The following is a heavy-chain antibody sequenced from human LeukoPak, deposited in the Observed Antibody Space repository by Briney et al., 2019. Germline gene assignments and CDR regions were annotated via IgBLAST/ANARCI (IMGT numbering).Heavy chain of an antibody. Sequence: GGSLRLSCAASSFTFSSYNMNWVRQAPGKGLEWVSSISSSGSYIYYRDSVKGRFTISRDNAKNTLYLQMNSLRAEDTAVYYCARGRLRFLEWFDYWGQGTLVTVSS. CDR1: SFTFSSYN. D-gene: IGHD3-3*01. V-gene: IGHV3-21*01. CDR2: ISSSGSYI. J-gene: IGHJ5*01. CDR3: ARGRLRFLEWFDY.